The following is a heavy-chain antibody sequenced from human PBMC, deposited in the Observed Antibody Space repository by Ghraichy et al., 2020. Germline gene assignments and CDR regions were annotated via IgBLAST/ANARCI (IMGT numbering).Heavy chain of an antibody. J-gene: IGHJ4*02. V-gene: IGHV4-4*09. CDR2: IYIGGST. D-gene: IGHD3-22*01. CDR1: GGSISSYY. Sequence: SETLSLTCTVSGGSISSYYWSWIRQSPGKGLEWIGYIYIGGSTDYNPSLKSRVTISVDTSKNQFSLKLSSVTAADTAVYYCARHVDTMIVGPIGYWGQGTLVTVSS. CDR3: ARHVDTMIVGPIGY.